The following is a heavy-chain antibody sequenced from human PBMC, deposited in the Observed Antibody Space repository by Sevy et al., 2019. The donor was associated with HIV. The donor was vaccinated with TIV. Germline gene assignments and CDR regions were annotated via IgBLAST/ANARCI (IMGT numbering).Heavy chain of an antibody. CDR2: INPTDGST. CDR3: ARDTVVVTSTRGFDY. Sequence: ASVKVSCKASGYTFTNFYVHWVRQAPGQGLEWMGLINPTDGSTHYAPIFQGRLTLTRDTSTSTAYVELSSLMSEDTVIYYCARDTVVVTSTRGFDYWGQGTLVTVSS. CDR1: GYTFTNFY. D-gene: IGHD2-21*02. J-gene: IGHJ4*02. V-gene: IGHV1-46*01.